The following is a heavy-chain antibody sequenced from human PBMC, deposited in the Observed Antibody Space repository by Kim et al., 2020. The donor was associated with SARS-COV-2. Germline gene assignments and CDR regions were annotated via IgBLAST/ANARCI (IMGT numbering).Heavy chain of an antibody. CDR3: ARGGSYYDFWSGYPSPYYFDY. CDR1: GYTFTSYG. Sequence: ASVKVSCKASGYTFTSYGISWVRQAPGQGLEWMGWISAYNGNTNYAQRLQGRVTMTTDPSTSTAYMELRSLRSDDTAVYYCARGGSYYDFWSGYPSPYYFDYWGQGTLVTVSS. V-gene: IGHV1-18*01. J-gene: IGHJ4*02. D-gene: IGHD3-3*01. CDR2: ISAYNGNT.